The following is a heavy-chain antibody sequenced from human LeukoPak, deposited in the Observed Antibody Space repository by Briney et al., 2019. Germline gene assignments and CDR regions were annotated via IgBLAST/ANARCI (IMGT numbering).Heavy chain of an antibody. V-gene: IGHV3-23*01. CDR2: ISGSGGST. D-gene: IGHD1/OR15-1a*01. Sequence: GGSLRLSCAASGFTFRNYAMSWVRQAPGKGLEWVSSISGSGGSTYYADSVKGRFTISRDNSKNTLYLQMNSLRADDTAVYYCAKDRHSEHHNYFDYWGQGTLVTVSS. J-gene: IGHJ4*02. CDR1: GFTFRNYA. CDR3: AKDRHSEHHNYFDY.